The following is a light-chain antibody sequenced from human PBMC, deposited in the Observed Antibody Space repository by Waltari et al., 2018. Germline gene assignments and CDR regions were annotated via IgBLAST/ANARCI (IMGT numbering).Light chain of an antibody. CDR1: SSHLGTTY. V-gene: IGLV1-47*01. Sequence: QSVLTQPPSMSGTPGQRVTISCSGSSSHLGTTYVCWYQQLPGTAPKLLIYNSDQRPSGVPDRFSGSTSGTSASLAISGLRSEDDGDYYCAAWDDSVTGEVFGGGTRLTVL. J-gene: IGLJ3*02. CDR3: AAWDDSVTGEV. CDR2: NSD.